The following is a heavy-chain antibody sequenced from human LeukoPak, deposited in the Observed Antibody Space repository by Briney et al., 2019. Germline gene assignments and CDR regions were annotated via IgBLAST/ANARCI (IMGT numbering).Heavy chain of an antibody. CDR2: IYYSGST. Sequence: SATLSLTCTVSGVSISSYYWSWIRQPPGKGLEWIGYIYYSGSTNYNPSLKSRVTISVDTSKHQCSLKVSSVTAADTAVYYCARAGWFGAKFDPWGQGTLVTVSS. V-gene: IGHV4-59*01. CDR1: GVSISSYY. J-gene: IGHJ5*02. D-gene: IGHD3-10*01. CDR3: ARAGWFGAKFDP.